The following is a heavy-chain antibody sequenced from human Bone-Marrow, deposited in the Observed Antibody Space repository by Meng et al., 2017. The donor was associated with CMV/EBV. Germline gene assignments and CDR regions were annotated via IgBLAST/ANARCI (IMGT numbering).Heavy chain of an antibody. CDR3: ARDLGHGWSSYFDY. CDR1: GFTFSSYW. D-gene: IGHD6-19*01. V-gene: IGHV3-7*01. CDR2: IKQDGSEK. Sequence: EYLKISCAASGFTFSSYWMSWVRQAPGKGLEWVANIKQDGSEKYYVDSVKGRFTISRDNAKNSLYLQMNSLRAEDTAVYYCARDLGHGWSSYFDYWGQGTLVTVSS. J-gene: IGHJ4*02.